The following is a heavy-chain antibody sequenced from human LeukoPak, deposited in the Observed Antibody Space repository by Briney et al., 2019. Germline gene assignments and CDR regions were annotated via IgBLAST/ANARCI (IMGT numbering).Heavy chain of an antibody. CDR2: IYSGGST. V-gene: IGHV3-66*02. Sequence: GGSLRLSCAASGFTVSSNYMSWVRQAPGKGLEWVSVIYSGGSTYYADSVKGRFTISRDNSKNTLYLQMNSLRAEDTAVYYCARDTVAGSYYYSVWTSGAKGPRSPSP. D-gene: IGHD6-19*01. CDR3: ARDTVAGSYYYSVWTS. J-gene: IGHJ6*02. CDR1: GFTVSSNY.